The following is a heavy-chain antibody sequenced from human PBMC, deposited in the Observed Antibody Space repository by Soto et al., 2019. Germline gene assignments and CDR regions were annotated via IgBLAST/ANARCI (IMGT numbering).Heavy chain of an antibody. CDR2: IKSKTDGGTT. V-gene: IGHV3-15*01. Sequence: GGSLRLSCAASGFTFSNAWMTWVRQAPGKGLEWVGRIKSKTDGGTTDYAAPVKGRFTISRDDSKNTLFLQVNSLRTEDTAVYYCTTRLSYYYDSGSSGIDYWGQGTLVTVSS. D-gene: IGHD3-10*01. J-gene: IGHJ4*02. CDR3: TTRLSYYYDSGSSGIDY. CDR1: GFTFSNAW.